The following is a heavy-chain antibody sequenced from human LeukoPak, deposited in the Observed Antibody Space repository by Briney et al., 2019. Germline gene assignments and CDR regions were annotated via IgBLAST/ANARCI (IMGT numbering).Heavy chain of an antibody. CDR2: MRGDGET. CDR3: AKASWFSNADAVC. J-gene: IGHJ4*02. V-gene: IGHV3-23*01. CDR1: GFTFNNYA. Sequence: GGSLRLSCAASGFTFNNYAMSWVRQAPARGLEWASSMRGDGETFYAASVKARFTLSRDDSRTTVYLQMNKLRVQDTAVYYCAKASWFSNADAVCWGQGTLVTVSS. D-gene: IGHD1-1*01.